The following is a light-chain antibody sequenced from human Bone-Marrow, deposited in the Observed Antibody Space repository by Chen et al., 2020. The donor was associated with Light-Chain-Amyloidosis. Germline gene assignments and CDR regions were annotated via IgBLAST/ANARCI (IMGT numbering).Light chain of an antibody. CDR3: QHYGSSLT. V-gene: IGKV3-20*01. Sequence: EIVLTQSPGTLSLSPGESASLSCRASQSISDRYLAWYQQKPGQAPRLLIFGSSTRATGIPDRFTGSGSGTDFILTISRLEPEDFAIYYCQHYGSSLTFGPGTKVDFK. J-gene: IGKJ3*01. CDR2: GSS. CDR1: QSISDRY.